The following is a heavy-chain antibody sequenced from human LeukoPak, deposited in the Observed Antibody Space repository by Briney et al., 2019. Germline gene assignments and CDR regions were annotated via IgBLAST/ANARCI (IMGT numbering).Heavy chain of an antibody. CDR1: GFTFSSYS. Sequence: PGGSLRLSCAASGFTFSSYSMNWVRQAPGKGLEWVSYISSSSSTIYYADSVKGRFTISRDNSKNTLYLQMNGLRVEDTALYYCANEVRPNDYWGQGTLVTVSS. CDR2: ISSSSSTI. CDR3: ANEVRPNDY. V-gene: IGHV3-48*01. D-gene: IGHD1-1*01. J-gene: IGHJ4*02.